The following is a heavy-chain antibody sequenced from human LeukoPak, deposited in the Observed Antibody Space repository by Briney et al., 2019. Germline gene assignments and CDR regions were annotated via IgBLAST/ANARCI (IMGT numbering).Heavy chain of an antibody. CDR1: GFTFRSYG. V-gene: IGHV3-23*01. D-gene: IGHD2-15*01. CDR2: ISGSDDGT. J-gene: IGHJ4*02. Sequence: PGGSLRLSCAASGFTFRSYGMSWVRQIPGKGLEWVSAISGSDDGTYYADSVKGRFTISRDNSRNTLYLQMNTLRAEDTAVYFCAKSPVSSCRGSFCYPFDYWGQGNLVTVSS. CDR3: AKSPVSSCRGSFCYPFDY.